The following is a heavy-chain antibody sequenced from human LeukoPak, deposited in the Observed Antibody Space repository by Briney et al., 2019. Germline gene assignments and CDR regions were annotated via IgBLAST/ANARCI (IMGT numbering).Heavy chain of an antibody. CDR1: GFTVSGNY. V-gene: IGHV3-53*01. Sequence: PGGSLRLSCAASGFTVSGNYMSWVRQAPGKGLEWVSVIYSGGGTYYADSVKGRFTLSRDNSKNTLSLQMNSLRAEDTAVYYCAKERLARGADYWGQGTLVTVSS. J-gene: IGHJ4*02. CDR3: AKERLARGADY. D-gene: IGHD3-10*01. CDR2: IYSGGGT.